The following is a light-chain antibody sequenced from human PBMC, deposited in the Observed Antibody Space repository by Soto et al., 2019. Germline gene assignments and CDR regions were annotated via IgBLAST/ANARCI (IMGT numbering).Light chain of an antibody. CDR3: QQYGSSGT. CDR2: GAS. J-gene: IGKJ1*01. V-gene: IGKV3-20*01. Sequence: EIVLTQSPGTLSLSPGERATLSCRASQSVGSSLSWYQQKPGQAPRLLFHGASNRATAIPDRFSGSGFGTDFTLTITRLEPEDFAVYYCQQYGSSGTFGQGTKVDIK. CDR1: QSVGSS.